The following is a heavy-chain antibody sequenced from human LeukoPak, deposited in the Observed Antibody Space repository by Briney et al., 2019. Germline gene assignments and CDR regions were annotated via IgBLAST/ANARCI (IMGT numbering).Heavy chain of an antibody. D-gene: IGHD3-22*01. J-gene: IGHJ4*02. CDR2: INTDGSNT. Sequence: GGSLRLSCAASGFTFSSYWMHWVRQAPGKGLLWVSRINTDGSNTIYADSVKGRFTISRDNAKSTLYLQMNSLRAEDTAVYYCAREPTSSYYDSSGWPDHWGQGTLVTVSS. CDR3: AREPTSSYYDSSGWPDH. CDR1: GFTFSSYW. V-gene: IGHV3-74*01.